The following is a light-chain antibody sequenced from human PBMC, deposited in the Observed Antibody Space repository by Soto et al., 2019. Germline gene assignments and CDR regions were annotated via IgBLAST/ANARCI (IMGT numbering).Light chain of an antibody. Sequence: QSALTQPPSASGSPGQSVTIPCTGTSSDVGGYNYVSWYQQHPGKAPKLMIYEVSKRPSGVPDRFSGSKSGNTASLTVSGLQAEDEADYYCSSYAGSINYVVFGGGTKVTVL. CDR2: EVS. CDR3: SSYAGSINYVV. V-gene: IGLV2-8*01. J-gene: IGLJ2*01. CDR1: SSDVGGYNY.